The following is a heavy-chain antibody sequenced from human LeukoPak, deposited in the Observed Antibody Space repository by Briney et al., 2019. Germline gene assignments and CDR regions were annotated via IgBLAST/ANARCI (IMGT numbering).Heavy chain of an antibody. CDR2: ISYDGSNK. D-gene: IGHD6-19*01. Sequence: GGSLRLSCAASGFTFSSYGMHWVRQAPGKGLEWVAVISYDGSNKYYADSVKGRFTISRDNSKNTLYLQMNSLRAEDTAVYYCAKDHVAVAGLFDYWGQGTLVTVSS. J-gene: IGHJ4*02. CDR1: GFTFSSYG. V-gene: IGHV3-30*18. CDR3: AKDHVAVAGLFDY.